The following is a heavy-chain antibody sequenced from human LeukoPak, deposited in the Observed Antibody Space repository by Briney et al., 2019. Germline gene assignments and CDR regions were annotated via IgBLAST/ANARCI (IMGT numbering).Heavy chain of an antibody. CDR3: TKDPRGYGGYDLNSQERFDH. Sequence: PGGSLRLSCAASGFTFSSYGMHWVRQAPGKGLEWVAVISYDGSNKYYADSVKGRFTISRDNSKNTLYLQMISLRADDTAVYYCTKDPRGYGGYDLNSQERFDHWGRGTLVTVSS. J-gene: IGHJ4*02. D-gene: IGHD5-12*01. CDR2: ISYDGSNK. V-gene: IGHV3-30*18. CDR1: GFTFSSYG.